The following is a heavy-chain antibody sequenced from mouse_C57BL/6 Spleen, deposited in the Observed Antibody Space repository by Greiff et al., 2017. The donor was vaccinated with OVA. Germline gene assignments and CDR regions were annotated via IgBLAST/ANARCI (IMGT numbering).Heavy chain of an antibody. V-gene: IGHV1-76*01. CDR2: IYPGSGND. D-gene: IGHD2-1*01. Sequence: QVQLQQSGAELVRPGASVKLSCKASGYTFTDYYINWVKQRPGQGLEWIARIYPGSGNDYYNEKFKGKAPLTAEKSSSTAYLQLSSLTSEDSAVYFCARGEGIYYGHYFDYWGQGTTLTVSS. CDR1: GYTFTDYY. J-gene: IGHJ2*01. CDR3: ARGEGIYYGHYFDY.